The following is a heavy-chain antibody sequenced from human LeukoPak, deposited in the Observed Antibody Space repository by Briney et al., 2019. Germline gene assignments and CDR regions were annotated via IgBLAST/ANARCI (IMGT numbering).Heavy chain of an antibody. CDR1: SGSISNYY. V-gene: IGHV4-59*12. D-gene: IGHD6-19*01. J-gene: IGHJ5*02. Sequence: SETLSLTCGVSSGSISNYYWSWIRQPPGKGLEWIAYIHYSGSTHYNPSLRSRATISVDTSKNQFSLKLSSVTAADTAVYYCARGPHISSGWYGGYWFDPWGQGTLVTVSS. CDR2: IHYSGST. CDR3: ARGPHISSGWYGGYWFDP.